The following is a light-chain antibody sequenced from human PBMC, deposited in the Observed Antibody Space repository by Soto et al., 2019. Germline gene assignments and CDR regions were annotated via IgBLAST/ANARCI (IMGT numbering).Light chain of an antibody. V-gene: IGLV2-11*01. CDR1: SSDIGGYNY. J-gene: IGLJ2*01. Sequence: QSALTQPRSVSGSPGQSVAISCTGTSSDIGGYNYVSWYQQHPGKAPKVMIYDVDKRPSGVPDRFSGSKSGNTASLTISDLQTEDEADYFCTSYTNSKAYILFGGGTQLTVL. CDR3: TSYTNSKAYIL. CDR2: DVD.